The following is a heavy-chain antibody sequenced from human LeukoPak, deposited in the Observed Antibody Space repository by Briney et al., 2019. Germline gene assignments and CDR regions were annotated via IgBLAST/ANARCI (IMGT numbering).Heavy chain of an antibody. D-gene: IGHD6-13*01. CDR3: AKAPDGTWYRNWFDP. CDR1: GYTFDDYG. V-gene: IGHV3-20*04. CDR2: ISWNGGNT. Sequence: PGGSLRLSCAASGYTFDDYGMSWVRQAPGEGLEWVSGISWNGGNTGYADSVRGRFTISRDNAKNSLYLQMNSLRAEDTALYYCAKAPDGTWYRNWFDPWGQGTLVTVSS. J-gene: IGHJ5*02.